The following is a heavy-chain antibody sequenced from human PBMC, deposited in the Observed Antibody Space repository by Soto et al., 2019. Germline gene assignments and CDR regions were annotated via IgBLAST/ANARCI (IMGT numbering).Heavy chain of an antibody. V-gene: IGHV3-23*01. CDR2: IGESGTPT. D-gene: IGHD1-1*01. Sequence: EVQLLECGGGLVQPGGSLRLSCAASGFTFSSYAMKWVRQAPGKGLEWVSLIGESGTPTYYADSVKGRFTIFRDNSGNTLFLEMCSLRAEDTAVYSCARYIPGVRYYGMDVWGQCTTVTVSS. CDR1: GFTFSSYA. CDR3: ARYIPGVRYYGMDV. J-gene: IGHJ6*02.